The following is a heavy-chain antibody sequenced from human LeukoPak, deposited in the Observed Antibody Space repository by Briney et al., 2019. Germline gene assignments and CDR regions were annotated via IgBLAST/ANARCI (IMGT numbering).Heavy chain of an antibody. V-gene: IGHV1-2*02. D-gene: IGHD1-26*01. J-gene: IGHJ5*02. CDR2: INPNSGGT. CDR1: GYTFTDSY. Sequence: ASVKVSCKASGYTFTDSYIHWVRQAPGQGLEWMGWINPNSGGTNYAQNFQGRVTMTRDTSISTAYMELSRLRSDDTAVYYCARGGSHNWFDPWGQGTLVTVSS. CDR3: ARGGSHNWFDP.